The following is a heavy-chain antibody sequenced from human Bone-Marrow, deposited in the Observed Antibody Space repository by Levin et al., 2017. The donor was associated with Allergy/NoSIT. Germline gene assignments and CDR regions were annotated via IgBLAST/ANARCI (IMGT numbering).Heavy chain of an antibody. V-gene: IGHV3-33*01. CDR2: IWYDGSNK. Sequence: GESLKISCAASGFTFSSYGMHWVRQAPGKGLEWVAVIWYDGSNKYYADSVKGRFTISRDNSKNTLYLQMNSLRAEDTAVYYCAREVRWGFYYYMDVWGKGTTVTVSS. CDR3: AREVRWGFYYYMDV. J-gene: IGHJ6*03. D-gene: IGHD2-21*01. CDR1: GFTFSSYG.